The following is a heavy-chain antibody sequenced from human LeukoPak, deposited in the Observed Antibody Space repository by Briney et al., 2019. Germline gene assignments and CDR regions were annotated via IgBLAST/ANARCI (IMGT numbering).Heavy chain of an antibody. J-gene: IGHJ4*02. CDR2: ISGSGGST. CDR3: AKDGDSSGWYTRRAYYFDY. Sequence: GSLRLSCAASGFTFSSYAMSWVRQAPGKGLEWVSAISGSGGSTYYADSVKGRFTISRDNSKNTLYLQMNSLRAEDTAVYYCAKDGDSSGWYTRRAYYFDYWGQGTLVTVSS. D-gene: IGHD6-19*01. V-gene: IGHV3-23*01. CDR1: GFTFSSYA.